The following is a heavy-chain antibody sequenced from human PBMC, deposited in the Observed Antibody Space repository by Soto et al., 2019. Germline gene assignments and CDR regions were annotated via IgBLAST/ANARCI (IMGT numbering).Heavy chain of an antibody. V-gene: IGHV1-58*01. CDR2: IVVDSGNT. J-gene: IGHJ6*03. CDR3: ARDWGGGYYYYMDV. D-gene: IGHD2-21*01. CDR1: GLTFTSSA. Sequence: SVKVSCKASGLTFTSSAVQWVRQARGQRLEWIGWIVVDSGNTNYAQKLQERVTMTTDTSTSTAYIELRSLRSDDTAVYYCARDWGGGYYYYMDVWGKGTTVTVSS.